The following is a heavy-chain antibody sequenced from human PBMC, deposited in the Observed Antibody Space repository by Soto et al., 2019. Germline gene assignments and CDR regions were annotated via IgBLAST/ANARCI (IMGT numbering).Heavy chain of an antibody. V-gene: IGHV3-48*02. CDR1: GFTFSSYS. CDR2: ISSSSDTI. J-gene: IGHJ4*02. Sequence: EVQLVESGGGLVQPGGSLRLSCAASGFTFSSYSMNWVRQAPGKGLEWVSYISSSSDTIHYADSVKGRFTISRDNAKNSLSLQMNSLRDEDTAIYYCTKDRLVGIDGYWGQGTLVTVSS. CDR3: TKDRLVGIDGY. D-gene: IGHD2-21*01.